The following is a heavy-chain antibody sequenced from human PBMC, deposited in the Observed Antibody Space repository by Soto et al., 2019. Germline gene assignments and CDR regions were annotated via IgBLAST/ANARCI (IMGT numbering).Heavy chain of an antibody. CDR3: ARWAGSSSSVRFDP. Sequence: QVQLVESGGGVVQPGRSLRLSCVASGFTFSHYGMNWVRQAPGKGLEWVAVIWYDGSYKYYADSVKGRFTISRDNSKNTLYPQMNSLRAEDTAVYYCARWAGSSSSVRFDPWGQGTLVTVSS. CDR2: IWYDGSYK. D-gene: IGHD6-13*01. V-gene: IGHV3-33*01. J-gene: IGHJ5*02. CDR1: GFTFSHYG.